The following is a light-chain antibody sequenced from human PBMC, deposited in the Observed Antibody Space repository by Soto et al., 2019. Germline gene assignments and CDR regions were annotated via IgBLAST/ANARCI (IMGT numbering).Light chain of an antibody. Sequence: QSALTQPASVSGSPGRSITISCTGTSSDVGGYNYVSWYQQHPGKAPKLMIYEVSNRPSGVSNRFSGSKSGNTASLTISGLQAEDEADYYCSSYAGSNNLVFGGGTKLTVL. CDR3: SSYAGSNNLV. CDR2: EVS. V-gene: IGLV2-14*01. CDR1: SSDVGGYNY. J-gene: IGLJ2*01.